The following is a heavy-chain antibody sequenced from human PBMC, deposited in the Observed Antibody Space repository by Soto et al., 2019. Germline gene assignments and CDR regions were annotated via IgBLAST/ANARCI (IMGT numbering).Heavy chain of an antibody. CDR2: ISGSGGST. D-gene: IGHD3-3*01. CDR3: AKGLYYDFWSGYGMDV. J-gene: IGHJ6*02. CDR1: GFTFSSYA. Sequence: GGSLRLSCAASGFTFSSYAMSWVRKAPGKGLEWVSAISGSGGSTYYADSVKGRFTISRDNSKNTLYLQMNSLRAEDTAVYYCAKGLYYDFWSGYGMDVWGQGTTVTVSS. V-gene: IGHV3-23*01.